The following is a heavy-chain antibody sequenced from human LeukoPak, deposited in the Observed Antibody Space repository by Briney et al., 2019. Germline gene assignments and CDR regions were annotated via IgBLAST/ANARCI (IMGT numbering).Heavy chain of an antibody. CDR2: IYDSGST. CDR3: ACLTTADAFDI. D-gene: IGHD3-22*01. Sequence: KPSETLSLTCTVSGGSISSYYWSWIRQPPGKGLEWIGYIYDSGSTNYNPSLKSRVTISVDTSKNQFSLKLSSVTVADTAVYYCACLTTADAFDIWGQGTMVTVSS. CDR1: GGSISSYY. J-gene: IGHJ3*02. V-gene: IGHV4-59*01.